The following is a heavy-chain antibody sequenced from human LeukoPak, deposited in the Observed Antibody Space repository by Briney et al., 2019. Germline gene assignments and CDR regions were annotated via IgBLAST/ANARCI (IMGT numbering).Heavy chain of an antibody. D-gene: IGHD2-2*01. V-gene: IGHV4-4*07. J-gene: IGHJ6*02. CDR2: IHFAGGD. CDR3: AKDRLGVPAAIRYYGMDV. Sequence: SETLSLTCSVSGDSISSYYWSWIRQPAGKGLEWIGRIHFAGGDSYNPSLKNRVTMSVDTSKNQLSLNLTSVTAADTAVYFCAKDRLGVPAAIRYYGMDVWGQGTTVTVSS. CDR1: GDSISSYY.